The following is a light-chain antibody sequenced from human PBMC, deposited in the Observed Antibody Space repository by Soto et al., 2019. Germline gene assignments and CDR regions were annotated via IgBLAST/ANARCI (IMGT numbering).Light chain of an antibody. Sequence: QSVLIQPRSASGSPGQSVTISCTGTSSDVGGYNYVSWCQQHPGKAPKLMIYDVSKWPSGVPDRFSGSKSGNTASLTISGLQAEDEADYYCCSYAGNSLWVFGGGTKLTVL. CDR2: DVS. CDR1: SSDVGGYNY. V-gene: IGLV2-11*01. J-gene: IGLJ3*02. CDR3: CSYAGNSLWV.